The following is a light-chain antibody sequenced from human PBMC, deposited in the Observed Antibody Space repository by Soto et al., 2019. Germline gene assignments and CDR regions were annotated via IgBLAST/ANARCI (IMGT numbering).Light chain of an antibody. J-gene: IGKJ4*01. Sequence: EKRMNQGAATLSVTQGERAILACRDGQIVRSRLAWYRHEPGQAPWLLIYGASTRATGIPARFSGSGSGTEFTLIICSLQSEDFARYYCQQYSNRPLTFAGRTMV. V-gene: IGKV3-15*01. CDR3: QQYSNRPLT. CDR2: GAS. CDR1: QIVRSR.